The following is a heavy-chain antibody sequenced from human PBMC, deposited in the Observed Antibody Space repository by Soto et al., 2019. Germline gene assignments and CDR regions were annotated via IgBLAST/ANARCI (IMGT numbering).Heavy chain of an antibody. CDR2: VTHSGTA. J-gene: IGHJ4*02. D-gene: IGHD6-19*01. Sequence: SETLSLTCAVSGGSIDSGAFSLSWIRQPPGKGLEWIGYVTHSGTAYSVPSLNGRLTLSVDSSQTQFSLKLTSVTAADSAFYYCARIHWAQSSLDYWGRGILVTVSS. CDR1: GGSIDSGAFS. CDR3: ARIHWAQSSLDY. V-gene: IGHV4-30-2*01.